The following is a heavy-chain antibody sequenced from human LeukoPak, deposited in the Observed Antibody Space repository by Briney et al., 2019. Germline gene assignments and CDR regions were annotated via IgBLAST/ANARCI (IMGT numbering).Heavy chain of an antibody. J-gene: IGHJ4*02. CDR2: IYNNGNT. D-gene: IGHD2-21*02. CDR3: ARVLRGAYCGGDCYRLDY. CDR1: GGSIKNFY. Sequence: TSETLSLTCTVSGGSIKNFYWSWIRQSPGKGLEWLGYIYNNGNTNYNASLKSRVIMSIDTSKNQFSLKVTSVTAADTAIYYCARVLRGAYCGGDCYRLDYWGQGMLVSVSS. V-gene: IGHV4-59*01.